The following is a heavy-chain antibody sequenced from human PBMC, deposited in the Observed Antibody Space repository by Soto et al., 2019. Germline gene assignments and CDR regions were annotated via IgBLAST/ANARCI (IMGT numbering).Heavy chain of an antibody. CDR2: INTNTGNP. CDR1: GYTFTSYA. D-gene: IGHD3-3*01. CDR3: ARSNYDFWSGYYTWFDP. Sequence: ASVKVSCKASGYTFTSYAMNLVRQAPGQGLEWMGWINTNTGNPTYAQGFTGRFVFSLDTSVSTAYLQICSLKAEDTAVYYCARSNYDFWSGYYTWFDPWGQGTLVTVSS. J-gene: IGHJ5*02. V-gene: IGHV7-4-1*01.